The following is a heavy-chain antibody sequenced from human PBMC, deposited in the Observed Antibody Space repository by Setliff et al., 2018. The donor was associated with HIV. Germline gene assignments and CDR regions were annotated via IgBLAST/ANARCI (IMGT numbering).Heavy chain of an antibody. Sequence: GGSLRLSWAAPEFTFTSDCMKWVRQAPGKGLASVANIRQGGSEKHSVDSVKGRFTMSRDNAKNLLFLQMDSLRAEDTAVYYCAYYSLGSFYLGYYYYHGMDVWGLGTTVTVSS. D-gene: IGHD3-10*01. V-gene: IGHV3-7*01. CDR3: AYYSLGSFYLGYYYYHGMDV. CDR2: IRQGGSEK. CDR1: EFTFTSDC. J-gene: IGHJ6*02.